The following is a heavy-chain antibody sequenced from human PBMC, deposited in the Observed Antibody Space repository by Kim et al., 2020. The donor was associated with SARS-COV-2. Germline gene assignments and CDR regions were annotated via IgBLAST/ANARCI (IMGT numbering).Heavy chain of an antibody. D-gene: IGHD6-13*01. V-gene: IGHV4-4*02. J-gene: IGHJ4*02. CDR3: ARVKGAAGKGECY. Sequence: SETLSLTCAVSGGSISSSNWWSWVRQPPGKGLEWIGEIYHSGSTNYNPSLKSRVTISVDKSKNQFSLKLSSVTAADTAVYYCARVKGAAGKGECYWGQGTLVTVSS. CDR1: GGSISSSNW. CDR2: IYHSGST.